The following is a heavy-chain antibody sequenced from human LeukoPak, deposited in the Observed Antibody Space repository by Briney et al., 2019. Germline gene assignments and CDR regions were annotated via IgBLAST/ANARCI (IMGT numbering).Heavy chain of an antibody. CDR3: ARRTTEVREDLIYNRFDP. D-gene: IGHD3-10*01. V-gene: IGHV5-10-1*01. CDR1: GYNFMNYW. CDR2: IDPSDSFT. J-gene: IGHJ5*02. Sequence: HGESLKISCKGSGYNFMNYWISWVRQVPGKGLEWMGRIDPSDSFTTYSPSFQGRVTISVDQSLNVAYLQWRSLEASDTAIYYCARRTTEVREDLIYNRFDPWGQGTLVVVSS.